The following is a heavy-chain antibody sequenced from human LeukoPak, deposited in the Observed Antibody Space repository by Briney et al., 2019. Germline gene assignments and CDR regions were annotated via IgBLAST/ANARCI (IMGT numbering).Heavy chain of an antibody. Sequence: GESLKISCKGSGYSFTGYYMHWVRQAPGQGLEWMGWINPNSGGTNYAQKFQGRVTMTRDTSISTAYMELSRLRSDDAAVYYCARGYDLIGYDSANPFDYWGQGTLVTVSS. J-gene: IGHJ4*02. CDR1: GYSFTGYY. V-gene: IGHV1-2*02. CDR3: ARGYDLIGYDSANPFDY. CDR2: INPNSGGT. D-gene: IGHD5-12*01.